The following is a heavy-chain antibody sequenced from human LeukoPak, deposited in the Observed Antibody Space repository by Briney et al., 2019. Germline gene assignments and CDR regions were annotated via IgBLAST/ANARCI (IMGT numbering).Heavy chain of an antibody. V-gene: IGHV4-4*07. Sequence: ETLSLTCTVSGGSISSYYWSWIRQPAGKGLEWIGRIYISGSTNYNPSLKSRVTMSVDTSKNQFSLKLSSVTAADTAVYYCARDRGTWNDDGFDYWGQGTLVTVSS. CDR3: ARDRGTWNDDGFDY. CDR2: IYISGST. CDR1: GGSISSYY. J-gene: IGHJ4*02. D-gene: IGHD1-1*01.